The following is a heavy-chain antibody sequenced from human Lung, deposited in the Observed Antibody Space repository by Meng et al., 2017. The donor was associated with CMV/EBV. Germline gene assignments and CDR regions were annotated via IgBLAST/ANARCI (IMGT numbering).Heavy chain of an antibody. Sequence: SETLSLTXAINGGTFSGYSWSWIRQPPGGAMEWIGEINQSGSPNYNPYPKSRVTMLIDTSEDQFSLKLSSVTDADTAVYYCSRGEGAIAVVPAANYYGLDVWGQGTTVTVSS. D-gene: IGHD2-2*01. CDR1: GGTFSGYS. V-gene: IGHV4-34*01. CDR2: INQSGSP. J-gene: IGHJ6*02. CDR3: SRGEGAIAVVPAANYYGLDV.